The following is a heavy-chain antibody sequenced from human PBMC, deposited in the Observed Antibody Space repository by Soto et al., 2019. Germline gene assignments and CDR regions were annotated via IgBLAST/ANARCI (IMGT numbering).Heavy chain of an antibody. V-gene: IGHV3-23*01. J-gene: IGHJ4*02. CDR2: ISGSGGST. CDR1: GFTFSSYA. Sequence: EVQLLESGGGLVQPGGSLRLSCAASGFTFSSYAMSWVRQAPGKGLEWVSAISGSGGSTYYADSVKGRFTISRDNSKNTLYLQMNSLRAEDTAVYYCAKDRSSRIFTFRGVIAQPFDYWGQGTLVTVSS. D-gene: IGHD3-16*02. CDR3: AKDRSSRIFTFRGVIAQPFDY.